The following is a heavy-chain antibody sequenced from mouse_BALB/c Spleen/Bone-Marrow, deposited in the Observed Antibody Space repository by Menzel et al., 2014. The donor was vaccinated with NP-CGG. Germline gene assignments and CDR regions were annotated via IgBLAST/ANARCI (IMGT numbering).Heavy chain of an antibody. Sequence: EVKLVESGGGLMKPGGSLKLSCAASGFTFSSYGMSWVRQTPEKRLEWVATISGGDTYTYYPDSVRGRFTISRDNAKNNLYLQMSSLRSEDTALYYCAAITTVAYWGRGTLVTVSA. D-gene: IGHD1-1*01. CDR1: GFTFSSYG. CDR2: ISGGDTYT. J-gene: IGHJ3*01. V-gene: IGHV5-9-2*01. CDR3: AAITTVAY.